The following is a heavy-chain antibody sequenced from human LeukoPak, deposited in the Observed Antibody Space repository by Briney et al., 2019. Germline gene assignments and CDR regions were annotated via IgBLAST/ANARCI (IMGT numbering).Heavy chain of an antibody. CDR3: ARVLSGRGSLYSYYYYMDV. CDR2: IYSGGRT. D-gene: IGHD3-10*01. CDR1: GFTVSSNY. J-gene: IGHJ6*03. Sequence: GGSLRLSCAASGFTVSSNYMIWVRQAPGKGLEWVSVIYSGGRTYYVDSVKGRFTISRDISKNTLYLQMNSLRAEDTAVYYCARVLSGRGSLYSYYYYMDVWGKGTTVTISS. V-gene: IGHV3-53*01.